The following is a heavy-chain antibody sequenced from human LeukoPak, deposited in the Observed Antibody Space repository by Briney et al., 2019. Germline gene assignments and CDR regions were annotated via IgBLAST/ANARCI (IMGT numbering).Heavy chain of an antibody. Sequence: PSETLSLTCTVSGGSISSGSYFWGWIRQPPGRGLEWIGSVFYSGSTYYNPSLKSRVTISVATSKNQFSLKLSSVTAADTAVYYCARRAGGKVDYWGQGTLVTVSS. CDR3: ARRAGGKVDY. D-gene: IGHD3-16*01. J-gene: IGHJ4*02. CDR2: VFYSGST. CDR1: GGSISSGSYF. V-gene: IGHV4-39*01.